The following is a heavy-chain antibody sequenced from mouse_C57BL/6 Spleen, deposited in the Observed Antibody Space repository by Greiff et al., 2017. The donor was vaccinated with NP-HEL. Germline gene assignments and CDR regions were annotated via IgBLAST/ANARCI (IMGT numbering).Heavy chain of an antibody. Sequence: VQLQQSGAELVKPGASVKLSCKASGYTFTSYWMHWVKQRPGQGLEWIGMIHPNSGSTNYNEKFKSKATLTVDKSSSTAYMQLSSLTSEDSAVYYCGRSFYYAMDYWGQGTSVTVSS. CDR2: IHPNSGST. CDR3: GRSFYYAMDY. J-gene: IGHJ4*01. CDR1: GYTFTSYW. D-gene: IGHD1-1*01. V-gene: IGHV1-64*01.